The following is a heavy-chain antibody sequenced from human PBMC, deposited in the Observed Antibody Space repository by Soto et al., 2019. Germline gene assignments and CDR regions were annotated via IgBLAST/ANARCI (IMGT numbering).Heavy chain of an antibody. CDR1: GYTFTSYD. Sequence: GASVKVSCKASGYTFTSYDINWVRQATGQGLEWMGWMNPNSGNTGYAQKFQGRVTMTRNTSISTAYMELSSLRSEDTAVYYCATLGGLLVDNDAFDIWGQGTMVTVSS. J-gene: IGHJ3*02. V-gene: IGHV1-8*01. CDR2: MNPNSGNT. CDR3: ATLGGLLVDNDAFDI. D-gene: IGHD3-22*01.